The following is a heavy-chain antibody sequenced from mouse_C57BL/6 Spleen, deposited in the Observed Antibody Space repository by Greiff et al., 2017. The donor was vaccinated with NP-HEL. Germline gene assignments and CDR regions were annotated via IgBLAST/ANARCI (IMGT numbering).Heavy chain of an antibody. V-gene: IGHV14-3*01. CDR3: ARVPIYDGYYEEMDY. CDR1: GFNIKNTY. Sequence: VQLQQSVAELVRPGASVKLSCTASGFNIKNTYMHWVKQRPEQGLEWIGRIDPANGNTKYAPKFQGQATITADTASNTAYLQLSSLTSEDTAIYYCARVPIYDGYYEEMDYWGQGTSVTVSS. D-gene: IGHD2-3*01. CDR2: IDPANGNT. J-gene: IGHJ4*01.